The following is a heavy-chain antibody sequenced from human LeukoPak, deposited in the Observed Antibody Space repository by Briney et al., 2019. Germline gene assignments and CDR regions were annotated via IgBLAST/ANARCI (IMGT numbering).Heavy chain of an antibody. Sequence: GESLKISCKGSGYRFTSYWIGWVRRMPGKGVEWMGLIYPDDSDTRYSPSFQGQVTISADKSISTAYLQWSSLKASDTAMYYCAIGGDSTTSCYRCFDYWGQGTLVTVSS. CDR1: GYRFTSYW. D-gene: IGHD2-2*02. V-gene: IGHV5-51*01. CDR2: IYPDDSDT. J-gene: IGHJ4*02. CDR3: AIGGDSTTSCYRCFDY.